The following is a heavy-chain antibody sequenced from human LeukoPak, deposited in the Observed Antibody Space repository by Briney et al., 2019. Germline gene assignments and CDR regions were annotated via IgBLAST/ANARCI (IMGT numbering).Heavy chain of an antibody. V-gene: IGHV1-18*01. Sequence: ASVKVSCKASGYTFINYGISWVRQAPGQGLEWMGWISAYNGNTNYAQKLQGRVTMTRDTSTTTAYMELRSLRSDDTAVYYCARGIFGVVTYYYYYMDVWGEGTTVTVSS. CDR1: GYTFINYG. D-gene: IGHD3-3*01. CDR2: ISAYNGNT. CDR3: ARGIFGVVTYYYYYMDV. J-gene: IGHJ6*03.